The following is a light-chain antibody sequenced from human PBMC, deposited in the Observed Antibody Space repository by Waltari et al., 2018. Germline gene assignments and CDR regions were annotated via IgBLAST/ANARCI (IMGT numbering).Light chain of an antibody. Sequence: QSVLTQPPSVSGAPGQKVTISCSGSSSNIGRNHVSWYQQIPGPAPTLLIYDTNKRPPGIPDRFSGSKSGTSATLGITGLQTGDEAEYYCGTWDSSLSVSVVFGGGTKLTVL. CDR2: DTN. J-gene: IGLJ2*01. CDR1: SSNIGRNH. V-gene: IGLV1-51*01. CDR3: GTWDSSLSVSVV.